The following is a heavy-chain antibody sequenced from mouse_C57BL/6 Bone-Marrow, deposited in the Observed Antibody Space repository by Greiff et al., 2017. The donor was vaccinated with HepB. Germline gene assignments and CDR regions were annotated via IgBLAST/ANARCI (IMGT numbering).Heavy chain of an antibody. Sequence: QVQLQQPGAELVRPGTSVKLSCKASGYTFTSYWMHWVKQRPGQGLEWIGVIDPSASYTNYNQKFKGKATLTVDTSSSTAYMPLSSLTSEDSAVYYCARWGYYGSSYYYYAMDYWGQGTSVTVSS. CDR2: IDPSASYT. CDR1: GYTFTSYW. CDR3: ARWGYYGSSYYYYAMDY. D-gene: IGHD1-1*01. V-gene: IGHV1-59*01. J-gene: IGHJ4*01.